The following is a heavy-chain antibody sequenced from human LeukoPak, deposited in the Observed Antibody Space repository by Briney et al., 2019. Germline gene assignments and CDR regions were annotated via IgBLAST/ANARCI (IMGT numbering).Heavy chain of an antibody. CDR1: GFTVSSNY. CDR2: IYSGGST. D-gene: IGHD6-6*01. CDR3: AKDWQLGPFDY. V-gene: IGHV3-53*01. J-gene: IGHJ4*02. Sequence: PGGSLRLSCAASGFTVSSNYMSWVRPAPGKGLEWVSVIYSGGSTYYADSVKGRFTISRDNSKDTLYLQMNSLRAEDTAVYYCAKDWQLGPFDYWGQGTLVTVSS.